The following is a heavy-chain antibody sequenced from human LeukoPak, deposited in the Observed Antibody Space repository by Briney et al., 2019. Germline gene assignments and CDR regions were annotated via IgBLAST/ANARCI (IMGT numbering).Heavy chain of an antibody. J-gene: IGHJ4*02. D-gene: IGHD6-19*01. CDR3: ARDNSGWSVDY. Sequence: ASVKVSCKASGYTFSSYYMHWVRQAPGQGLEWMGIISPSADYTRYAQKLRGRVSMTLDTSTSTVYVELNSLESEDTAMYYCARDNSGWSVDYWGQGTLVTVTS. CDR2: ISPSADYT. V-gene: IGHV1-46*04. CDR1: GYTFSSYY.